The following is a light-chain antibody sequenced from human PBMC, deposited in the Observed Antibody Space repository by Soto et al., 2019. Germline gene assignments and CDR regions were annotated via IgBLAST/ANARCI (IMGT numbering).Light chain of an antibody. V-gene: IGKV1-17*01. Sequence: DIQMTQSPSSLSASVGDRVTITCRSSQGISNHLGWYQQKPGKARERLIYAASRLQSGVPSRFSGSGSRTEFTLTISSLQPEDFAIYYCLQHNSYPWTFGQGTKVEI. CDR1: QGISNH. J-gene: IGKJ1*01. CDR2: AAS. CDR3: LQHNSYPWT.